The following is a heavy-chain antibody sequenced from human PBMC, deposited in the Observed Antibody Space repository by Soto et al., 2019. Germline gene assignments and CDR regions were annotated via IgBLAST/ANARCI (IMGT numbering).Heavy chain of an antibody. CDR1: GFTFTSHW. J-gene: IGHJ4*02. V-gene: IGHV3-7*05. D-gene: IGHD2-8*01. Sequence: EVHLVESGGGLVQPGGSLTLSCAASGFTFTSHWMTWVRQVPGKGLQWLANINQDGSQKYYVDSVKGRFTISRDNAKNSLYLQMNSLRAHDTAVDYCARSSQWADDSWGQGTLVTAPS. CDR2: INQDGSQK. CDR3: ARSSQWADDS.